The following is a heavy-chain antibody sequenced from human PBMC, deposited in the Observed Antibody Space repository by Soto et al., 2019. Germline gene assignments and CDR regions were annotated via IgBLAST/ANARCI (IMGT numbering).Heavy chain of an antibody. D-gene: IGHD2-2*01. V-gene: IGHV1-18*04. CDR2: ISAYNGNT. CDR3: ARDSPIVVVPAAISDACDI. J-gene: IGHJ3*02. Sequence: ASVKVSCKASGYTFTSYGISWVRQAPGQGLEWMGWISAYNGNTNYAQKLQGRVTMTTDTSTSTAYMELRSLRSDDTAVYYCARDSPIVVVPAAISDACDIWGQGTMVVVSS. CDR1: GYTFTSYG.